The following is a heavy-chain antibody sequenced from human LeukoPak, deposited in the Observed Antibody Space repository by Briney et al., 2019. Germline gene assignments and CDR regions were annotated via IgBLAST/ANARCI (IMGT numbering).Heavy chain of an antibody. D-gene: IGHD3-3*01. CDR3: ARAGPSYYDFWSGYYPSSLVWYFDL. Sequence: SETLSLTCTVSGGSISSGGYYWSWIRQHPGKGLEWIGYIYYSGSTYYNPSLKSRVTISVDTSKNQFSLKLSSVTAADTAVYYCARAGPSYYDFWSGYYPSSLVWYFDLWGRGTLVTVSS. J-gene: IGHJ2*01. V-gene: IGHV4-31*03. CDR2: IYYSGST. CDR1: GGSISSGGYY.